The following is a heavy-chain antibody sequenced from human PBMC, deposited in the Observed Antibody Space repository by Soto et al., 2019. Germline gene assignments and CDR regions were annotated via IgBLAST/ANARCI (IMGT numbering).Heavy chain of an antibody. J-gene: IGHJ3*01. CDR3: SRVLSPKHSTCSVDAFDL. Sequence: EVQLVESGGGLVQPGGSLRISCAASVFTFSTSWMTWLRQATGKGLEWVANIKNDGSVKNYLDYVEGRFTISRDNAKNTLDYQTDSMRAYDAAVYYCSRVLSPKHSTCSVDAFDLWGPGTVVTVSS. D-gene: IGHD2-21*01. CDR1: VFTFSTSW. V-gene: IGHV3-7*05. CDR2: IKNDGSVK.